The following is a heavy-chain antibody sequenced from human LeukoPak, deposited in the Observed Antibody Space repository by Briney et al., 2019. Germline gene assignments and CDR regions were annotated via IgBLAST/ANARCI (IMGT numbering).Heavy chain of an antibody. D-gene: IGHD2-21*02. J-gene: IGHJ4*02. V-gene: IGHV1-69*06. CDR3: ARDRLQCGGDCDVPDY. Sequence: ASAKASRKASGGTLSNYAISWVPPAPGQGLEWMVRIMPIFGTANYEQKYQGRVRITADKSTSTAYMELSSLRSEDTAVYYCARDRLQCGGDCDVPDYWGQGTLVTVSS. CDR2: IMPIFGTA. CDR1: GGTLSNYA.